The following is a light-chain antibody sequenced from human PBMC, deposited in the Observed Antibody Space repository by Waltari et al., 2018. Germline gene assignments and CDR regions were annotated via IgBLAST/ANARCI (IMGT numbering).Light chain of an antibody. CDR1: SSDIGAYNY. V-gene: IGLV2-8*01. CDR3: SSYAGRNNLQVV. CDR2: EIS. Sequence: QSALTQPPSASGSPGQLVTISCTGTSSDIGAYNYVSWYQKHPGKAPKLMIYEISKRPSGGPDRFSGSKSGNTASRTVSGLQAEDEADYYCSSYAGRNNLQVVFGGGTKLTVL. J-gene: IGLJ2*01.